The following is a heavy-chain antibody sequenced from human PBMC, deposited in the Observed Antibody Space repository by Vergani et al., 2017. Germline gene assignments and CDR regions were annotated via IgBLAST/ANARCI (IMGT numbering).Heavy chain of an antibody. CDR3: ANDGYSYGYRRVYYYGMDV. J-gene: IGHJ6*02. Sequence: QVQLQQWGAGLLKPSETLSLTCAVYGGSFSGYYWSWIRQPPGKGLEWIGEINHSGSTNYNPSLKSRVTISVDTSKNQFSLKLSSVTAADTAVYYCANDGYSYGYRRVYYYGMDVGGQGTTVTVSS. CDR1: GGSFSGYY. CDR2: INHSGST. D-gene: IGHD5-18*01. V-gene: IGHV4-34*01.